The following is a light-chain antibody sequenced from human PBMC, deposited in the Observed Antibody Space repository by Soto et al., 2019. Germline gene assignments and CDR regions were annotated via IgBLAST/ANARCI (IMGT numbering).Light chain of an antibody. Sequence: EIVLTQSPATLSLSPGERATLSCRASQSVSSYLAWYQQKPGQAPRLLIYDASNRATGIPARFSGSGSETDFTLTISSLEPEDFAVYYCQQRSNWWTFGQGTKVEIK. CDR1: QSVSSY. CDR2: DAS. V-gene: IGKV3-11*01. J-gene: IGKJ1*01. CDR3: QQRSNWWT.